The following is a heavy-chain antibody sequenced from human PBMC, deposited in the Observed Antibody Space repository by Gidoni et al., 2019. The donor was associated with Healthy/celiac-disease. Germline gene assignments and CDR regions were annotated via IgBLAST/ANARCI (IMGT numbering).Heavy chain of an antibody. D-gene: IGHD2-15*01. CDR2: INHSGNT. Sequence: QVQLQQWGAGLLKPSETLSLPCAVYGGSFSAYYWSWIRQPPGKGLEWIGEINHSGNTNYSPSLKSRVTISIDTSKKQFSLNLTSVTAADTAVYYCARGSSALPADWGQGTLVTVSS. CDR3: ARGSSALPAD. J-gene: IGHJ4*02. CDR1: GGSFSAYY. V-gene: IGHV4-34*01.